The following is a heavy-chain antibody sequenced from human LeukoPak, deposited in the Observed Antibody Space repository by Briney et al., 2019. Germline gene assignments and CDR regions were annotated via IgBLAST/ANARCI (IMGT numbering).Heavy chain of an antibody. CDR2: ISYDGSNK. D-gene: IGHD4-17*01. J-gene: IGHJ5*02. CDR3: ARDGDYGYGDGWFDP. CDR1: GFTFSSYA. Sequence: GGSLRLSCAASGFTFSSYAMHWVRQAPGKGLEWVAVISYDGSNKYYADTVKGRFTISRDNANNSLYLQMNSLRAEDTAVYYCARDGDYGYGDGWFDPWGQGTLITVSS. V-gene: IGHV3-30-3*01.